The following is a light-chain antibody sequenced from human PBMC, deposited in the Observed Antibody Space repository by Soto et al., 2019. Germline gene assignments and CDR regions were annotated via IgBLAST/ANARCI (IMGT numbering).Light chain of an antibody. J-gene: IGLJ1*01. CDR1: SSDVGGYNY. V-gene: IGLV2-8*01. CDR2: EVN. CDR3: SSYAGSNNYV. Sequence: QSVLTQPPSASGSPGHSVTLSCTGTSSDVGGYNYVSWYQQHPGKAPKLIISEVNKRPSGVPDRFSGSKSGNTASLTVSGLQAEDEGDYYCSSYAGSNNYVFGTGTKLTVL.